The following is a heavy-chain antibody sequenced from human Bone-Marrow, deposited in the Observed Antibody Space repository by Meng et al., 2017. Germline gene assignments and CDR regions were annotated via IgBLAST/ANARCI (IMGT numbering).Heavy chain of an antibody. J-gene: IGHJ6*02. D-gene: IGHD2-15*01. V-gene: IGHV4-38-2*02. CDR3: ARDRSWGVAATRGYYYGMDV. Sequence: GSLRLSCTVPGYSISSGYYWGWIRQPPGKGLEWIGSIYHSGSTYYNPSLKSRVTISVDTSKNQFSLKLSSVTAADTAVYYCARDRSWGVAATRGYYYGMDVWGQGTTVTVSS. CDR2: IYHSGST. CDR1: GYSISSGYY.